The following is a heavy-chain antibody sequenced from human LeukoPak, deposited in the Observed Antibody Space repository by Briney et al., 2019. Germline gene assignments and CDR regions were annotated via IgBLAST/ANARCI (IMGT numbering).Heavy chain of an antibody. CDR3: ARLSTAVADNDN. V-gene: IGHV3-7*01. D-gene: IGHD6-13*01. CDR2: IKQDGSEK. J-gene: IGHJ4*02. CDR1: GFTFYTSW. Sequence: GGSLRLSCAASGFTFYTSWMSWVRQAPGKGLEWVANIKQDGSEKYYVDSVKGRFTISRDNAKNSLYLQMNSLRAEDTAVYYCARLSTAVADNDNWGQGTLVTVSS.